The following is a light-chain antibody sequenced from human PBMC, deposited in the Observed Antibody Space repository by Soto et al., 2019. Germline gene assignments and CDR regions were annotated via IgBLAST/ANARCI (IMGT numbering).Light chain of an antibody. CDR2: DAS. Sequence: DIQMTQSPSSLSASVGDRVTITCQASQDSDKYLSWYQQKPGKAPELLIYDASNLETGVPSRFSGSGSGTEFTFTISSLQPEDIATYFCQKYASLPLTCGGGTKGAIK. CDR3: QKYASLPLT. V-gene: IGKV1-33*01. CDR1: QDSDKY. J-gene: IGKJ4*01.